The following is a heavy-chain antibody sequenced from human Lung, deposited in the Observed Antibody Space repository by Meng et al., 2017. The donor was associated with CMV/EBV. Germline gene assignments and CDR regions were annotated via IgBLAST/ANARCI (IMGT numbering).Heavy chain of an antibody. Sequence: GVTFSNAWMSWDRQAAGKGLEWVGRIISEADGGTTHHAAPVKGRFTISRDDSKNTLYLQMNSLKTEDTAMYYCATDLYYDDSGLRDYWGRGTLVTVSS. D-gene: IGHD3-22*01. J-gene: IGHJ4*02. CDR2: IISEADGGTT. V-gene: IGHV3-15*01. CDR3: ATDLYYDDSGLRDY. CDR1: GVTFSNAW.